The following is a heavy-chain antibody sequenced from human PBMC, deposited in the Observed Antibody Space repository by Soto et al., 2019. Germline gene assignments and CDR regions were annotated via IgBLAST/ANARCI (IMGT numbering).Heavy chain of an antibody. V-gene: IGHV3-30*18. Sequence: PGGSLRLSCAASGFTFSSYGMHWVRQAPGKGLEWVAVISYDGSNKYYADSVKGRFTISRDNSKNTLYLQMNSLRAEDTAVYYCAKDATVTTLGLFDYWGQGTLVTVSS. CDR3: AKDATVTTLGLFDY. CDR1: GFTFSSYG. CDR2: ISYDGSNK. D-gene: IGHD4-17*01. J-gene: IGHJ4*02.